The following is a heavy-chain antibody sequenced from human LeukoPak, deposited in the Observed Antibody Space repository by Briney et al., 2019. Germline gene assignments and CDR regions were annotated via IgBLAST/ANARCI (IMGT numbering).Heavy chain of an antibody. CDR1: GFTFSSYG. D-gene: IGHD3-9*01. Sequence: PGGSLRLSCAASGFTFSSYGMHWVRQAPGKGLEWVAVIWYDGSNKYYADSVKGRFTISRDNSKNTLYLQMNSLRAEDTAVYYCARDREILRYFDYILYGDPDYFDYWGQGTLVTVSS. CDR2: IWYDGSNK. CDR3: ARDREILRYFDYILYGDPDYFDY. V-gene: IGHV3-33*01. J-gene: IGHJ4*02.